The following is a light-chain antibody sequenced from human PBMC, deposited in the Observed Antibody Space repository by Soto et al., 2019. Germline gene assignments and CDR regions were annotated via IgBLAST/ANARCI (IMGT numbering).Light chain of an antibody. Sequence: SPATLSVSPGERATLSCRASQRVANHLAWYQHKPGQSPRLLIYDASTRATGIPARFSGSGSGTEFTLTNSSLQSEDFAVYYYQRYDNGHPSTCSQWTRLEIK. V-gene: IGKV3-15*01. CDR2: DAS. J-gene: IGKJ5*01. CDR1: QRVANH. CDR3: QRYDNGHPST.